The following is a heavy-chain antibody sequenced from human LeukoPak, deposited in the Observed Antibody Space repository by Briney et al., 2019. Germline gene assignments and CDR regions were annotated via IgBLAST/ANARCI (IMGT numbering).Heavy chain of an antibody. V-gene: IGHV3-30*04. CDR3: ARDPPYYYDSSGYFGAFDI. CDR1: GFTFSSYA. D-gene: IGHD3-22*01. Sequence: GGSLRLSCAASGFTFSSYAMHWVRQAPGKGLEWVAVISYDGSNKYYADSVKGRFTISRDNSKNTLYLQMNSLRAEDTAVYYCARDPPYYYDSSGYFGAFDIWGQGTMVPVSS. CDR2: ISYDGSNK. J-gene: IGHJ3*02.